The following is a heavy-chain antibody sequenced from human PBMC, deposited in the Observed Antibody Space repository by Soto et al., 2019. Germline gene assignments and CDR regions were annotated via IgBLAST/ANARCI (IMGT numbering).Heavy chain of an antibody. Sequence: QVQLVESGGGVVQPGRSLRLSCAASGFIFSKYNMHWVRRAPGKGLEWLALISQDGSNSVKGRFTISRDNSKNRVYLQLNNLRPEDTAVYYGAKGDSSGLYVFHSWGQGTLVTVSS. CDR1: GFIFSKYN. D-gene: IGHD6-19*01. CDR3: AKGDSSGLYVFHS. V-gene: IGHV3-30*18. CDR2: ISQDGS. J-gene: IGHJ5*02.